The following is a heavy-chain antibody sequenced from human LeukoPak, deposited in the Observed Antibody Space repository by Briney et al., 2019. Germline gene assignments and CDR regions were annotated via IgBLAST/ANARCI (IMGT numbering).Heavy chain of an antibody. CDR3: ARDRYDSSGYYVDY. J-gene: IGHJ4*02. Sequence: GASVKVSCKASGGTFSSYAISWVRQAPGQGLEWMGGIIPIFDTANYAQKFQGRVTITADESTSTAYMELSSLRSEDTAVYYCARDRYDSSGYYVDYWGQGTLVTVSS. CDR1: GGTFSSYA. D-gene: IGHD3-22*01. V-gene: IGHV1-69*01. CDR2: IIPIFDTA.